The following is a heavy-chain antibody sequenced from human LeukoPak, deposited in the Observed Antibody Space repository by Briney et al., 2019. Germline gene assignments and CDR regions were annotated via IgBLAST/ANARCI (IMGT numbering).Heavy chain of an antibody. CDR1: SYSISSGSY. D-gene: IGHD4-17*01. J-gene: IGHJ4*02. Sequence: PSETLSLTCAVSSYSISSGSYWGWIRQSPGKGLEWVGSIFHSGNSYYNPSLKSRLTMSVDTSKNQFSLKLTSVTAADTALYYCARVTYVDDMLYQYFDYWGQGILVTVSS. V-gene: IGHV4-38-2*01. CDR2: IFHSGNS. CDR3: ARVTYVDDMLYQYFDY.